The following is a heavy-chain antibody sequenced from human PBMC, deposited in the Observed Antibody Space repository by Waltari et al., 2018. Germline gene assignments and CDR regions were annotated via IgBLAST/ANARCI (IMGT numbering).Heavy chain of an antibody. V-gene: IGHV1-2*02. CDR3: ARDLSTSSLFYWFDP. Sequence: QVQLVQSGAEVRKPGASVTVPCKASGSTLTGHYIHWGRQAPGQGLAWMGWLNPNTGGTKYAQKFQGRVTMTRDTSISTAYMELSNVTSDDTAVYYCARDLSTSSLFYWFDPWGQGSLVTVSS. CDR1: GSTLTGHY. J-gene: IGHJ5*02. CDR2: LNPNTGGT. D-gene: IGHD2-2*01.